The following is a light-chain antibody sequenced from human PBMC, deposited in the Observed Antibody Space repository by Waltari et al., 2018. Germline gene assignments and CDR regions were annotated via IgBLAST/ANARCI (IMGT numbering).Light chain of an antibody. V-gene: IGLV3-19*01. CDR1: ILRTYY. CDR3: SSRELSGHVV. Sequence: SSDLTQDPDVSVALGQTVRITCPGHILRTYYGNWCRQKPGQAPELVIYGKNNRPSGIPDRFSASSSENTASLIITGAQAEDEADYYCSSRELSGHVVFGGGTRLTVL. J-gene: IGLJ2*01. CDR2: GKN.